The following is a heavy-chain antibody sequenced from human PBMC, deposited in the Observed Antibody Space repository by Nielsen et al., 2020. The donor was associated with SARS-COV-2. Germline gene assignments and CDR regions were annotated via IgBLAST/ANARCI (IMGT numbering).Heavy chain of an antibody. D-gene: IGHD1-26*01. V-gene: IGHV3-30*03. J-gene: IGHJ5*02. Sequence: GGSLRLSCAASGFTFSNAWMSWVRQAPGKGLEWVAVISYDGSNKYYADSVKGRFTISRDNSKNTLYLQMNSLRAEDTAVYYCARDAAVGATTEFDPWGQGTLATVSS. CDR3: ARDAAVGATTEFDP. CDR1: GFTFSNAW. CDR2: ISYDGSNK.